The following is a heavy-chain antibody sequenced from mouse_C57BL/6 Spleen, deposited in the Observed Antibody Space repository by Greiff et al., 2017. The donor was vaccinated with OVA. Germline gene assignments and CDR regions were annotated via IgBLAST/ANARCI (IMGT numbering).Heavy chain of an antibody. V-gene: IGHV1-66*01. Sequence: QVQLQQSGPELVKPGASVNISCKASGYSFTSYYIHWVKQRPGQGLEWIGWIYPGSGNTKYNEKFKGKATLTADTSSSTAYMQLSSLTSEDSAVYYCAREGGGYDYDEWPRSFAYWGQGTLVTVSA. D-gene: IGHD2-4*01. CDR3: AREGGGYDYDEWPRSFAY. CDR1: GYSFTSYY. J-gene: IGHJ3*01. CDR2: IYPGSGNT.